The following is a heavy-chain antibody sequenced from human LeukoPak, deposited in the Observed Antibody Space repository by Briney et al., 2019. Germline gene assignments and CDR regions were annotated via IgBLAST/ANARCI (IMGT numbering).Heavy chain of an antibody. CDR3: AKEGYCSSPSCYYPKY. CDR2: ISGSGAST. Sequence: PGGSLRLSCAASGFTFSSYAMGWVRQAPGKGLEWVSAISGSGASTYHAHSVKGRFTISRDNSKNTLYLQMNSVRAEVTAVYYCAKEGYCSSPSCYYPKYWGQGTLVTVSS. J-gene: IGHJ4*02. V-gene: IGHV3-23*01. D-gene: IGHD2-2*01. CDR1: GFTFSSYA.